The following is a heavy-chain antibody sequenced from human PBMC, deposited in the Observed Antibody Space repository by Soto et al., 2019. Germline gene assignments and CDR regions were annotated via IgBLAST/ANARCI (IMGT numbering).Heavy chain of an antibody. J-gene: IGHJ4*02. V-gene: IGHV4-34*01. D-gene: IGHD3-10*01. CDR2: IFHTGTT. Sequence: QVQLKQWGAGLLKPSETLSLTCAVYGGSFSGYNWHWIRRPPGKGLEWIGQIFHTGTTNYNTSLKNRVTTSLDTSKTQFSIKLSYVTAADTAVYYCARGRQMTIGTGKFEYWGQGSLVTVSS. CDR3: ARGRQMTIGTGKFEY. CDR1: GGSFSGYN.